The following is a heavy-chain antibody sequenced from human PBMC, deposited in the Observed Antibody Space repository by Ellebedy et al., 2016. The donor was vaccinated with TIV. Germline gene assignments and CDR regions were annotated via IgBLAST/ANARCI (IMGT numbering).Heavy chain of an antibody. J-gene: IGHJ5*02. CDR1: NGSLSSGGYY. D-gene: IGHD3-3*01. CDR3: ARLGRITLFARNPWFDP. V-gene: IGHV4-39*01. CDR2: VYHSGST. Sequence: GSLRLXCSVSNGSLSSGGYYWAWIRQPPGKGLEWIGSVYHSGSTYYNSSLKSRVTISVDSSDNQFPLKLTSVTAADTAVYYCARLGRITLFARNPWFDPWGQGTLVTVSA.